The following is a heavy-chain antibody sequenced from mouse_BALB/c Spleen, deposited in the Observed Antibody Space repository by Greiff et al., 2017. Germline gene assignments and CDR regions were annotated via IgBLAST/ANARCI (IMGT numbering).Heavy chain of an antibody. D-gene: IGHD3-1*01. CDR2: ISDGGSYT. CDR1: GFTFSDYG. V-gene: IGHV5-4*02. Sequence: EVMLVESGGGLVQPGGSRKLSCAASGFTFSDYGMAWVRQAPGKGPEWVAFISDGGSYTYYPDSVKGRFTISRDNAKNNLYLQMSSLKSEDTAMYYCARTARATSWFAYWGQGTLVTVSA. J-gene: IGHJ3*01. CDR3: ARTARATSWFAY.